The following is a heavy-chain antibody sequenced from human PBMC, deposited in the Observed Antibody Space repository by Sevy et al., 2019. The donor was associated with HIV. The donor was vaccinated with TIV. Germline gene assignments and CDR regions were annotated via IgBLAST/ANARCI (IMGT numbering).Heavy chain of an antibody. CDR1: GGSITSLY. V-gene: IGHV4-59*08. CDR3: EGENAWSRCYS. J-gene: IGHJ4*02. D-gene: IGHD1-26*01. CDR2: IYYNGNI. Sequence: SETLSLTCTVSGGSITSLYWNWIRQPPGKGLEWIANIYYNGNINYNPSLKSRVTLSLDTSKNQFSLRLSSVTAADTAMYYCEGENAWSRCYSWGQGTLVTVSS.